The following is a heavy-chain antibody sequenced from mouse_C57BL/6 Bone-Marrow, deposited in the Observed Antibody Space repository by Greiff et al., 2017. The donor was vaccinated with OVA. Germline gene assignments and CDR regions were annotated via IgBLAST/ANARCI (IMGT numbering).Heavy chain of an antibody. Sequence: VQLQQPGAELARPGTSVKLSCKASGYPFTSYWMHWVKQRPGQGLEWIGVIDPSDSYTKYNQKFKGKATLTVYKASSTAYMQLSSLTSKDSAVYYCARHPRAYWGQGTLVTVSA. V-gene: IGHV1-59*01. CDR1: GYPFTSYW. J-gene: IGHJ3*01. CDR3: ARHPRAY. CDR2: IDPSDSYT.